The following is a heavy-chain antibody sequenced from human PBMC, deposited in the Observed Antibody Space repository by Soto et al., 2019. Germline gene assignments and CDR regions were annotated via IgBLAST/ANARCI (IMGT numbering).Heavy chain of an antibody. J-gene: IGHJ6*02. CDR1: GGSISDDY. D-gene: IGHD3-10*01. V-gene: IGHV4-59*01. CDR3: AREARGVISGMDV. CDR2: ISHSGST. Sequence: SETLSLTCTVSGGSISDDYWSWIRQPPGKGLEWIGHISHSGSTNYNPSLKSRVTISVDTSKRQFSLKLSSVTAADTAVYYRAREARGVISGMDVWGQGTTVTVSS.